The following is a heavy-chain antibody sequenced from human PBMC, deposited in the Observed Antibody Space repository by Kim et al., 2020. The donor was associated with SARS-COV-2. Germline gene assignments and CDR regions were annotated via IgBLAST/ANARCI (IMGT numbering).Heavy chain of an antibody. J-gene: IGHJ4*02. Sequence: GGSLRLSCAASGFTLSSYWMGWVRQAPGKGLEWVANIRQDGNEKYYADSLKGRFTISRDNAKNSLFLQMDSLRAEDTAVYYCGRWGYGYAYDYWGQGTLVTVSS. CDR2: IRQDGNEK. CDR3: GRWGYGYAYDY. D-gene: IGHD5-18*01. CDR1: GFTLSSYW. V-gene: IGHV3-7*01.